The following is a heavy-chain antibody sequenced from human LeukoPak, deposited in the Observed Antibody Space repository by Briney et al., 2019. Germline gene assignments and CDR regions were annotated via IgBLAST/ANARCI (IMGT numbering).Heavy chain of an antibody. CDR1: GFTFSDYD. J-gene: IGHJ4*02. V-gene: IGHV3-48*04. CDR2: IRKNSATI. Sequence: GGSLRLSCAASGFTFSDYDMAWARQAPGRGLEWVSFIRKNSATIYYADSVRGRFTISRDNAKNSLYLQMNSLRAEDTAVYYYARGKYSSSSFDCWGQGTLVTVSS. D-gene: IGHD6-6*01. CDR3: ARGKYSSSSFDC.